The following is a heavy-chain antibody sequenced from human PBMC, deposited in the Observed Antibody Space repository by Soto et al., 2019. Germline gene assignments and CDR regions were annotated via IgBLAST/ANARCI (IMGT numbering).Heavy chain of an antibody. V-gene: IGHV1-46*01. D-gene: IGHD6-19*01. CDR3: SRAGTGRDYFDY. CDR1: GYTFTSYY. Sequence: QVQLVQSGAEVKKPGASVKVSCKASGYTFTSYYMHWVRQAPGQGLEWMGIINPSGGSTSYAQKFQGRVTMTRDTSTSTAYMELSSLRSEDTAVYYCSRAGTGRDYFDYWGQGALVTVSS. J-gene: IGHJ4*02. CDR2: INPSGGST.